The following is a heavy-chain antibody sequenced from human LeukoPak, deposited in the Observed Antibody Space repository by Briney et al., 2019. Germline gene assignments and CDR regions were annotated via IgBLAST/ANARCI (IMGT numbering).Heavy chain of an antibody. Sequence: GGSLRLSRAASGFAFSNAWMSWVRQAPGKGLEWVGRIKSETNGETTDYAAPLKGRFTISRDDSKNTLFLQVNTLKTEDTAMYYCTSDDPVNRSWGQGTLVTVSS. CDR1: GFAFSNAW. J-gene: IGHJ4*02. CDR2: IKSETNGETT. V-gene: IGHV3-15*01. CDR3: TSDDPVNRS.